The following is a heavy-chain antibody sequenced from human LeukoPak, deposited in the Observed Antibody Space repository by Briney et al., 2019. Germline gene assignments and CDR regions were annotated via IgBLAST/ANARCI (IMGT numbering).Heavy chain of an antibody. CDR2: IYYSGST. V-gene: IGHV4-39*01. J-gene: IGHJ1*01. CDR3: AWHPYYGSENYNNYFQN. D-gene: IGHD3-10*01. CDR1: GGSISSNSYY. Sequence: SETLSLTCTVSGGSISSNSYYWGWIRQPPGKGLEWIGSIYYSGSTYYNPSLKSRVAISVDTSKNQFSLKLSSVTAADTAVYYCAWHPYYGSENYNNYFQNWGQGTLVTVSS.